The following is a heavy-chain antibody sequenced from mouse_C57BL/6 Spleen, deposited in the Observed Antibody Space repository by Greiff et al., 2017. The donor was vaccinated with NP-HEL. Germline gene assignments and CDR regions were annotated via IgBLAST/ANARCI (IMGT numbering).Heavy chain of an antibody. J-gene: IGHJ3*01. CDR2: IDPENGDT. V-gene: IGHV14-4*01. CDR3: TTRGIYYYGSSPWFAY. Sequence: VQLQQSGAELVRPGASVKLSCTASGFNIKDDYMHWVKQRPEQGLEWIGWIDPENGDTEYASKFQGKATITADTSSNTAYLPLSSLTSEDTAVYYCTTRGIYYYGSSPWFAYWGQGTLVTVSA. D-gene: IGHD1-1*01. CDR1: GFNIKDDY.